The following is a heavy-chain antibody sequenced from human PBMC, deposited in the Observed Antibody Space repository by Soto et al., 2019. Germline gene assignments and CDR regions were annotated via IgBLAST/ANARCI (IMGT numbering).Heavy chain of an antibody. V-gene: IGHV4-39*01. Sequence: SETLSLTCTVSGGSISSGGYYWGWIRQPPGKGLEWIGSIYYSGSTYYNPSLKSRVTISVDTSKNQFSLKLSSVTAADTAVYYCARYGYSYGNYYYYYMDVWGKGTTVTVSS. J-gene: IGHJ6*03. CDR2: IYYSGST. D-gene: IGHD5-18*01. CDR1: GGSISSGGYY. CDR3: ARYGYSYGNYYYYYMDV.